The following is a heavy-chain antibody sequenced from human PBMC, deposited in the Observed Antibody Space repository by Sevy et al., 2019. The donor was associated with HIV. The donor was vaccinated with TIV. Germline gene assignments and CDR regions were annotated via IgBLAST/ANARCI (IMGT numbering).Heavy chain of an antibody. CDR3: ARALVPPSLYYYDSSGYYSFDY. J-gene: IGHJ4*02. CDR2: INPNSGGT. CDR1: GYTFTGYY. Sequence: ASVKVSCKASGYTFTGYYMHWVRQVPGQGLEWMGWINPNSGGTNYAQKFQGRVTMTRDTSISTAYMELSRLRSDDTAVYYCARALVPPSLYYYDSSGYYSFDYWGQGTLVTVSS. V-gene: IGHV1-2*02. D-gene: IGHD3-22*01.